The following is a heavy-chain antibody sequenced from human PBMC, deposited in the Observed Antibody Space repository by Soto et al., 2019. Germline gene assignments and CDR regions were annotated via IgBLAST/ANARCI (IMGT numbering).Heavy chain of an antibody. Sequence: SVKVSCKASGGTFSSYAISWVRQAPGQGLEWMGGIIPIFGTANYAQKFQGRVTITADESTSTAYMELSSLRSEDTAVYYCARPYSSGLAYYYYYGMDVWGQGTTVTVS. CDR1: GGTFSSYA. CDR2: IIPIFGTA. J-gene: IGHJ6*02. V-gene: IGHV1-69*13. CDR3: ARPYSSGLAYYYYYGMDV. D-gene: IGHD6-19*01.